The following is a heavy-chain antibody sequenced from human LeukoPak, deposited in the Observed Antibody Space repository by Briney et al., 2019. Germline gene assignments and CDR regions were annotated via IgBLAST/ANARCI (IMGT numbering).Heavy chain of an antibody. CDR1: GFTFTSYA. D-gene: IGHD6-19*01. J-gene: IGHJ4*02. V-gene: IGHV3-23*01. CDR3: AKSEGSSSARRFDY. Sequence: ESLTLSCAASGFTFTSYAMSWVRQAPGKGLEWVSGIDARGKTTDYPYSVKGRFTISSDNSKHTLHLQVNSLRAEETAAYYCAKSEGSSSARRFDYWGQGTLVTVSS. CDR2: IDARGKTT.